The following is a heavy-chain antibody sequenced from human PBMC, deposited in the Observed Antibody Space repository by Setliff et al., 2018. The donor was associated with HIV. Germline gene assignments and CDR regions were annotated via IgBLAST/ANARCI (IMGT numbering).Heavy chain of an antibody. CDR2: VIPISGTA. CDR3: VRGVQSPPHYSYYYMDV. J-gene: IGHJ6*03. D-gene: IGHD3-3*01. Sequence: SVKVSCKASGGTFSNYGMSWVRQAPGQGLEWMGGVIPISGTANYAQKFQGRVTITTDESTSTAYMELSGLRFDDTAMYYCVRGVQSPPHYSYYYMDVWGEGTPVTVSS. CDR1: GGTFSNYG. V-gene: IGHV1-69*05.